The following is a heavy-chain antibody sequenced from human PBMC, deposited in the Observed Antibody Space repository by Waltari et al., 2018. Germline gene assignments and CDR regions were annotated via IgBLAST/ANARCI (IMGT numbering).Heavy chain of an antibody. CDR1: GFTFSNAW. J-gene: IGHJ4*02. V-gene: IGHV3-15*01. CDR3: TIPPDFWSGYLDY. D-gene: IGHD3-3*01. CDR2: IKSKTDGGTT. Sequence: EVQLVESGGGLVKPGGSLRLSCAASGFTFSNAWMNWVRQAPGKGLEWVGRIKSKTDGGTTDYAAPVKGRFTISRDDSKNTLYLQMNSLKTEDTAVYYCTIPPDFWSGYLDYWGQGTLVTVSS.